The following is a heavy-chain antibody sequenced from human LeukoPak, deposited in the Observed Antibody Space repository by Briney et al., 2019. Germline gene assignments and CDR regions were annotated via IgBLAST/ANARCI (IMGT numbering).Heavy chain of an antibody. D-gene: IGHD4-17*01. V-gene: IGHV4-39*01. CDR2: IFYGGST. Sequence: SETLSLTCTVFGGSISSSNDYWGWLRQPPGKGLEWIGGIFYGGSTNYNPSLKSRVTISVDMTKNQFSLKIRSVTATDTDVYYCARHIATGDYLNYWGQGTLVTVSS. CDR3: ARHIATGDYLNY. CDR1: GGSISSSNDY. J-gene: IGHJ4*02.